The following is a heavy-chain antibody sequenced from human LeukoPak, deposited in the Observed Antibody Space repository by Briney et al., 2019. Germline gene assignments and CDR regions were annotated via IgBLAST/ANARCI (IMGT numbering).Heavy chain of an antibody. CDR2: IYYSGST. J-gene: IGHJ3*02. V-gene: IGHV4-39*07. CDR3: ARDPPTTPNAFDI. CDR1: GGSISSSSYY. Sequence: PSETLSLTCTVSGGSISSSSYYWGWIRQPPGKGLEWIGSIYYSGSTYYNPSLKSRVTISVDTSKNQFSLKLSSVTAADTAVYYCARDPPTTPNAFDIWGQGTMVTVSS. D-gene: IGHD4-17*01.